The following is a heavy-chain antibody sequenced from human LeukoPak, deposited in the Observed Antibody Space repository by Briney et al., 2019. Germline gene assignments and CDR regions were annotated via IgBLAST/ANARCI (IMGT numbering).Heavy chain of an antibody. CDR2: ISYDGIHE. V-gene: IGHV3-30*04. Sequence: GGSLRLSCAASGFTFSNYAMHWVRQAPGKGLEWVAVISYDGIHEYYADSIKGRFNISRDNSDHTLFLLVDSLRPDDTAVYYCARARAGSVDYWGQGTLVTVSS. CDR3: ARARAGSVDY. CDR1: GFTFSNYA. D-gene: IGHD3-10*01. J-gene: IGHJ4*02.